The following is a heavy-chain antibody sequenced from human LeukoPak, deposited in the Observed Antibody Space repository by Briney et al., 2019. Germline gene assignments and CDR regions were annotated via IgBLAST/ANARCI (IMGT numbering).Heavy chain of an antibody. CDR1: GGSINSYY. J-gene: IGHJ5*02. V-gene: IGHV4-4*07. D-gene: IGHD3-22*01. CDR3: ASCAGYYYDSSAAGWYDP. Sequence: SETLSLTCTVSGGSINSYYWSWIRQPPGKGLEWIGRIYTSGSTDYNPSLKSRVTMSVDTSKKQLSLKLSSVTAADTAVYYCASCAGYYYDSSAAGWYDPWGQGTLVNVSS. CDR2: IYTSGST.